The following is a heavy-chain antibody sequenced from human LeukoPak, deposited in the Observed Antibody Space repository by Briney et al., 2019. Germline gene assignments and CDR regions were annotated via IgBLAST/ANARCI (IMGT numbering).Heavy chain of an antibody. CDR1: GFTFSSYD. J-gene: IGHJ6*02. Sequence: GGSLRLSCAASGFTFSSYDMHWVRQAPGKGLEWVAVISYDGSNKYYADSVKGRFTISRDNSKNTLYLQMNSLRAEDTAVYYCARRPTPNYYGMDVWGQGTTVTVSS. D-gene: IGHD4-23*01. CDR3: ARRPTPNYYGMDV. V-gene: IGHV3-30*03. CDR2: ISYDGSNK.